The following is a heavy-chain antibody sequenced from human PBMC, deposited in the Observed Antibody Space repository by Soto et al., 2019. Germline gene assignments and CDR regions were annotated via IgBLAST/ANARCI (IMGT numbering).Heavy chain of an antibody. J-gene: IGHJ6*02. CDR1: GDSVSSNSAA. Sequence: SQTLSLTCAISGDSVSSNSAAWNWIRQSPSRGLEWLGRTYYRSKWYNDYAVSVKSRITINPDTSKNQFSLQLNSVTPEDTAVYYCARSGITGTIHYYGMDVWGQGTTVTVSS. CDR3: ARSGITGTIHYYGMDV. CDR2: TYYRSKWYN. V-gene: IGHV6-1*01. D-gene: IGHD1-7*01.